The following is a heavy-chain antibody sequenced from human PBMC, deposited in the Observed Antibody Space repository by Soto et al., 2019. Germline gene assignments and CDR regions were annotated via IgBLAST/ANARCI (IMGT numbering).Heavy chain of an antibody. Sequence: QVHLVEFGGGVVQPGRSLRLSCVASGFTFNGYGMHWVRQAPGKGLEWVAVIWYDGSNKYYANSVKGRFSISRDNSKNTLYLEMNILRAEDTAVYYCARDPAPDYSDYGINYYYNYGMDVWGRGPTVTVSS. V-gene: IGHV3-33*01. CDR2: IWYDGSNK. CDR1: GFTFNGYG. J-gene: IGHJ6*02. CDR3: ARDPAPDYSDYGINYYYNYGMDV. D-gene: IGHD4-17*01.